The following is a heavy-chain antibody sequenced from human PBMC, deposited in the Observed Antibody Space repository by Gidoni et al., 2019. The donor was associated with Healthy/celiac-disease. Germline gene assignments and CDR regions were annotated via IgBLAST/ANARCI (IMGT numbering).Heavy chain of an antibody. CDR2: INAGNGNT. CDR3: ARERRGAVAGMWWYFDL. V-gene: IGHV1-3*01. D-gene: IGHD6-19*01. CDR1: GYTFTSYA. Sequence: QVQLAQSGAEVKKPGASVKVSCKASGYTFTSYAMHWVRQAPGQRLEWMGWINAGNGNTKYSQQFQGRVTITSDTSASTAYMELSSLRSEDTAVYYWARERRGAVAGMWWYFDLWGRGTLVTVSS. J-gene: IGHJ2*01.